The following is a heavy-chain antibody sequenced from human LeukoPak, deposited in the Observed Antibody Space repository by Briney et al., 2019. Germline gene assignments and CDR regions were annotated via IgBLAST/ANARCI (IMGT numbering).Heavy chain of an antibody. J-gene: IGHJ4*02. CDR1: GDSITSRNYY. CDR3: ARARMTTVVTPIDY. Sequence: SETLSLTCTVSGDSITSRNYYWGWSRQTPGKGLERIGSVSYSGSTNYNPSLKSRVTISVDTSKNQFSLKLSSVTAADTAVYYCARARMTTVVTPIDYWGQGTLVTVSS. CDR2: VSYSGST. D-gene: IGHD4-23*01. V-gene: IGHV4-39*07.